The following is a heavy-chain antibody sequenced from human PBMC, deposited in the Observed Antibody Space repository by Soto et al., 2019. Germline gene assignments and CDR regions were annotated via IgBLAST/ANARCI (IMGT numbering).Heavy chain of an antibody. Sequence: SETLSLTCTVSGGSISSGGYYWSWIRQHPGRGLEWIGYIYYSGSTYYNPSLKSRVTISVDTSKNQFSLKLSSVTAADTAVYYCARGLQQLPRGVNWFDPWGQGTLVTVSS. V-gene: IGHV4-31*03. J-gene: IGHJ5*02. CDR3: ARGLQQLPRGVNWFDP. D-gene: IGHD6-13*01. CDR1: GGSISSGGYY. CDR2: IYYSGST.